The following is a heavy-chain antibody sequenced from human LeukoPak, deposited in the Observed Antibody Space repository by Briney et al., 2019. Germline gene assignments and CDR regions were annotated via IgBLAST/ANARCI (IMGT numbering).Heavy chain of an antibody. Sequence: SVKVSCKASGGTFSSYAISWVRQAPGQGLEWMGGIITIFGTANYAQTFQDRVTITADESTSTAYMELSSLSSENTAVYYRARDRVKYCSSTSGLGVGDYYYYYMDVWGKETTVTVSS. CDR2: IITIFGTA. J-gene: IGHJ6*03. V-gene: IGHV1-69*13. CDR3: ARDRVKYCSSTSGLGVGDYYYYYMDV. CDR1: GGTFSSYA. D-gene: IGHD2-2*01.